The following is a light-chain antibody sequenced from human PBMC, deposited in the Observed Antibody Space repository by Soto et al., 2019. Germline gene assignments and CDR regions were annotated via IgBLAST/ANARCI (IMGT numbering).Light chain of an antibody. CDR2: DAS. J-gene: IGKJ2*01. V-gene: IGKV3-11*01. CDR1: QSVSSY. Sequence: EIVLTQSPATLSLSPGERATLSCRASQSVSSYLAWHQQKPGQAPRLLIDDASNRATGIPARFSGSGSGTDCTLTISILEPEDFAVYYCQQRSNWPPYTFGQGTKLEIK. CDR3: QQRSNWPPYT.